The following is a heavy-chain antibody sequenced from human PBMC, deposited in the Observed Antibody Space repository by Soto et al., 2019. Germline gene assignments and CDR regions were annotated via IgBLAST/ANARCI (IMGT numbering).Heavy chain of an antibody. D-gene: IGHD2-21*02. Sequence: GASVKVSCKASGYTFTRSAMHWVRQAPGQRLEWMGWINAGNGNTKYSQKFQGRVTITRDTSASTAYMELNSLRSEDTSVYYCAADRSCGDRDCYVDWGQGTLVTVPQ. V-gene: IGHV1-3*01. CDR3: AADRSCGDRDCYVD. J-gene: IGHJ4*02. CDR1: GYTFTRSA. CDR2: INAGNGNT.